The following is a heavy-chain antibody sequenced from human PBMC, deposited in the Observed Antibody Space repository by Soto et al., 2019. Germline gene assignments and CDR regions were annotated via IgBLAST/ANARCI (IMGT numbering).Heavy chain of an antibody. Sequence: EVQLLESGGGLVQPGGSLRLSCAASGFTFSSYAMSWVRQAPGKGLEWVSAISGSGGSTYYADSVKGRFTISRDNSKNAEYLQMNILRAADTALYYCAKDHDYSSTRFPRHTGIEPWCQGTLVTVSS. CDR3: AKDHDYSSTRFPRHTGIEP. D-gene: IGHD6-13*01. V-gene: IGHV3-23*01. CDR2: ISGSGGST. J-gene: IGHJ4*01. CDR1: GFTFSSYA.